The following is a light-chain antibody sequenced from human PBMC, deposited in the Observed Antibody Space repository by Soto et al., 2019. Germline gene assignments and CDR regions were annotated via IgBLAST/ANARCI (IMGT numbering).Light chain of an antibody. J-gene: IGLJ1*01. V-gene: IGLV2-8*01. CDR1: SSDVGGYNY. CDR2: EVS. Sequence: QSALTQPPSASGSPGQSVTISCTGTSSDVGGYNYVSWYQQHPGKAPKLMIYEVSKRPSGVPDRFSGSKSGNTPSLTVSGLQAEDEADYYCSSYAGSNNLVFGTGTKVTVL. CDR3: SSYAGSNNLV.